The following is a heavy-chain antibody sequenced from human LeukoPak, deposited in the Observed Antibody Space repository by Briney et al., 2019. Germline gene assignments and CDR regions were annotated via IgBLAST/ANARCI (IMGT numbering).Heavy chain of an antibody. CDR3: ARLGARQMLEY. J-gene: IGHJ4*02. V-gene: IGHV3-7*01. Sequence: PGGSLRLSCAASEFTFSSYWMSWVRQAPGKGPEWVANIKQDGGQIYYLDSVKGRFTVSRDNAKNSLYLQMNSLRAEGTAVYYCARLGARQMLEYWGQGTLVTVSS. CDR1: EFTFSSYW. D-gene: IGHD4-17*01. CDR2: IKQDGGQI.